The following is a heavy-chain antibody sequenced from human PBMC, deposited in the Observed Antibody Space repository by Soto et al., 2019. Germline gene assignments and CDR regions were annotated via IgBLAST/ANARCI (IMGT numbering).Heavy chain of an antibody. CDR3: AREGYCSSTSCRARDAGVDY. CDR1: GGSFSGYY. V-gene: IGHV4-34*01. D-gene: IGHD2-2*01. CDR2: INHSGST. Sequence: QVQLQQWGAGLLKPSETLSLTCAVYGGSFSGYYWSWIRQPPGKGLEWNGEINHSGSTNYNPSLKSRVTISVDTSKNQFSLKLSSVTAADTAVYYCAREGYCSSTSCRARDAGVDYWGQGTLVTVSS. J-gene: IGHJ4*02.